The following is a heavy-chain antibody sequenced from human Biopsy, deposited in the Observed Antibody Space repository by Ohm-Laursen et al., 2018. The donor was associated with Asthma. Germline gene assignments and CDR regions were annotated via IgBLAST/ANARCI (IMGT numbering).Heavy chain of an antibody. Sequence: SLRLSCSASGFTFDNYTMHWVRQAPGKGLEWVTIISYDGRNTYYADSVEGRFTISRDNSKNTPFLQMSSLRPEDTAVYYCARGGLHYYEYYGMDVWGQGTAVTVSS. CDR1: GFTFDNYT. D-gene: IGHD2-21*02. V-gene: IGHV3-30*04. CDR2: ISYDGRNT. J-gene: IGHJ6*02. CDR3: ARGGLHYYEYYGMDV.